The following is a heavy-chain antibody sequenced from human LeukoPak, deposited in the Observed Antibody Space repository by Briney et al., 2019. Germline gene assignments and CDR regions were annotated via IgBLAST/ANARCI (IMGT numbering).Heavy chain of an antibody. CDR2: IYSRGTT. D-gene: IGHD4-23*01. V-gene: IGHV4-4*07. CDR3: GKVGGNSNS. CDR1: GDSMNDAC. J-gene: IGHJ4*02. Sequence: PSETLSLTCAFSGDSMNDACWNWIRQPAGKGLEWIGRIYSRGTTHYNPSLQSRVTMSLDTSDNQFSLKMSSVTAADTAMYYCGKVGGNSNSWGQGTLVTVSS.